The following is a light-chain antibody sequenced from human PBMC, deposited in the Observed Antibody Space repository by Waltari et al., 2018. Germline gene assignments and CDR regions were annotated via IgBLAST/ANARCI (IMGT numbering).Light chain of an antibody. CDR3: QVWDSSSDHSVV. V-gene: IGLV3-21*03. CDR2: DDS. CDR1: NIGSKS. J-gene: IGLJ2*01. Sequence: SYVLTQPPSVSVAPGKTARITCGGNNIGSKSVHWYQQKPGQAPVLVVYDDSDRPSGIPERCDGSSSGNTATLTSSRVEAGDEADYYCQVWDSSSDHSVVFGGGTKLTVL.